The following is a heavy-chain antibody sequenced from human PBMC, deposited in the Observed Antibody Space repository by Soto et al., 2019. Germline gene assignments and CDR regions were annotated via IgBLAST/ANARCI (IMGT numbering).Heavy chain of an antibody. CDR2: IYYSGST. J-gene: IGHJ5*02. D-gene: IGHD4-17*01. CDR1: GGSISSGGYY. CDR3: ARVADDYGEGVCLDP. Sequence: QVQLQESGPGLVKPSQTLSLTCTVSGGSISSGGYYWSWIRQHPGKGLEWIGYIYYSGSTYYNPSLKSRVTISVGTSKNQFSLKLSSVTAADTAVYYCARVADDYGEGVCLDPWGQGTLVTVSS. V-gene: IGHV4-31*03.